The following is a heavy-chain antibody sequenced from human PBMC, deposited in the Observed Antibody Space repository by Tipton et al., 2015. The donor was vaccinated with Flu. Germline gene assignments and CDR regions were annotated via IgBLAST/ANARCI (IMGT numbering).Heavy chain of an antibody. J-gene: IGHJ4*02. CDR2: IDHGGGT. Sequence: LRLSCAVSNYSFSSGYYWGWIRQPPGKGLEWIGSIDHGGGTYYNPSLKSRVTVSVDTPRKQFSLKLRSVTAADTAVYYCARGLYGSGSYQRRYFDSWGQGTLVTVSS. V-gene: IGHV4-38-2*01. CDR1: NYSFSSGYY. CDR3: ARGLYGSGSYQRRYFDS. D-gene: IGHD3-10*01.